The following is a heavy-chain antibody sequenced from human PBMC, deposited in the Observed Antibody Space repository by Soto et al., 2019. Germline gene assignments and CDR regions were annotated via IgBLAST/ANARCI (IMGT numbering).Heavy chain of an antibody. CDR2: ISSSSSYI. J-gene: IGHJ4*02. V-gene: IGHV3-21*01. Sequence: VTLSCAASGFTFSTYSMNWVRQAPGKGLEWVSSISSSSSYIYYADSVRGRFTISRDNAKNSLYLQMNSLRAEDTAVYYCVRDYLRNDYWGQGTMVTVS. CDR3: VRDYLRNDY. CDR1: GFTFSTYS.